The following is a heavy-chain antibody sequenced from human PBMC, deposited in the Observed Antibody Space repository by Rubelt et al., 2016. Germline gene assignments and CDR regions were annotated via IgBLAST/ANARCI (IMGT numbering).Heavy chain of an antibody. CDR3: ARVGVVAARLALDD. CDR1: VGSISSSSYY. J-gene: IGHJ4*02. CDR2: INHSGST. V-gene: IGHV4-39*07. D-gene: IGHD2-15*01. Sequence: QVQLQESGPGLVKPSETLSLTCTVSVGSISSSSYYWGWIRQPPGKGLEWIGEINHSGSTNYNPSLKSRVSISVDTSKNQFSLKLSSVTAADTAVYYCARVGVVAARLALDDWGQGTLVTVSS.